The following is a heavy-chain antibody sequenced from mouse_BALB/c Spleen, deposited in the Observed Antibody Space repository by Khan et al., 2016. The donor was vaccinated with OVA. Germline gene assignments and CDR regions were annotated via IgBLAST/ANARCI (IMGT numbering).Heavy chain of an antibody. CDR1: GFTFSSYG. V-gene: IGHV5-6*01. CDR3: ASAYYGNEYYAMDY. Sequence: EVELVESGGDLVKPGGSLKVSCAASGFTFSSYGMSWVRQTPDKRLEWVATISSGGGYTYFSDSVKGRFTISRDNANNTLYLQMTSLKSEDTAMYYCASAYYGNEYYAMDYWGQGTSVTVSS. CDR2: ISSGGGYT. J-gene: IGHJ4*01. D-gene: IGHD2-10*01.